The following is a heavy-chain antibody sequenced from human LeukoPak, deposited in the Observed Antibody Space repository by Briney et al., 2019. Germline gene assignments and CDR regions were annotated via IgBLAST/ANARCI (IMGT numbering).Heavy chain of an antibody. CDR2: IYASGST. Sequence: PSETLSLTCTVSGGSISTYSWTWIRQPAGKGLEWIGRIYASGSTKYNPSLKSRVTISVDTSKNQFSLKLSSVTAADTAVYYCATRRDGYIHPFAFDIWGQGTMVTVSS. CDR1: GGSISTYS. CDR3: ATRRDGYIHPFAFDI. V-gene: IGHV4-4*07. J-gene: IGHJ3*02. D-gene: IGHD5-24*01.